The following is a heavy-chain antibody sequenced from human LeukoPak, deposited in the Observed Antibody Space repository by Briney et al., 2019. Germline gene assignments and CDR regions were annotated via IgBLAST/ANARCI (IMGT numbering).Heavy chain of an antibody. Sequence: PGGSLRLSCAASGFTFSSYWMSWVRQAPGKGLEWVANIKQDGSEKYYVDSVKGRFTISRDNAKNSLYLQMNSLRSDDTAVYYCAIPYRYDLYGMDVWGQGTTVTVSS. CDR2: IKQDGSEK. CDR3: AIPYRYDLYGMDV. J-gene: IGHJ6*02. CDR1: GFTFSSYW. D-gene: IGHD1-1*01. V-gene: IGHV3-7*03.